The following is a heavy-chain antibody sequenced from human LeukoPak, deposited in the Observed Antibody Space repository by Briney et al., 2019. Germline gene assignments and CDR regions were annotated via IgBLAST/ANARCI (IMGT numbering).Heavy chain of an antibody. CDR2: IRNRSKSYTT. Sequence: GGSLTLSFAGSGCTFSDHFKDGVRQPPGKGLDWVGRIRNRSKSYTTQYVPSVKARFTISRDDSRISLYLQMNSLKTEDTAVYFCARVGDYYDSRGYSTDAFDMWGQGTMVTVSS. V-gene: IGHV3-72*01. J-gene: IGHJ3*02. CDR3: ARVGDYYDSRGYSTDAFDM. D-gene: IGHD3-22*01. CDR1: GCTFSDHF.